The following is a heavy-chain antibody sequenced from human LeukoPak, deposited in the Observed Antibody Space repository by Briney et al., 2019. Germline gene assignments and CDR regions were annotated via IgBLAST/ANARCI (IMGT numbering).Heavy chain of an antibody. D-gene: IGHD3/OR15-3a*01. CDR3: ARSRTNNWFDP. CDR2: IYYSGST. J-gene: IGHJ5*02. Sequence: SETLSLTCTVSGGSISRGDYYWGWIRQPPGKGLEWIGYIYYSGSTCYNPSLKSRVTISVDTSKNQFSLKLSSVTAADTAVYYCARSRTNNWFDPWGQGTLVTVSS. CDR1: GGSISRGDYY. V-gene: IGHV4-30-4*01.